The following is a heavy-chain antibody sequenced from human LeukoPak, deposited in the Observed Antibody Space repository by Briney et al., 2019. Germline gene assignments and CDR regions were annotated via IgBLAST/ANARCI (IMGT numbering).Heavy chain of an antibody. D-gene: IGHD6-19*01. V-gene: IGHV4-38-2*02. Sequence: SETLSLTCTVSGYSISSGYYWGWIRQPPGKGLEWIGSIYHSGSTYYNPSLKSRVTISVDTSKNQFSLKLSSVTAADTAVYYCALGSGWFYNWFDPWGQETLVTVSS. CDR3: ALGSGWFYNWFDP. CDR1: GYSISSGYY. CDR2: IYHSGST. J-gene: IGHJ5*02.